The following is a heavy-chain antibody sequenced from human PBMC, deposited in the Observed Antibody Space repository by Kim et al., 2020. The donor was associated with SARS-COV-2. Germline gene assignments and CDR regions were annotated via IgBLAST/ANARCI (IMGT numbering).Heavy chain of an antibody. V-gene: IGHV4-59*08. D-gene: IGHD3-10*01. CDR1: GGSISSYY. CDR2: IHSSGNT. J-gene: IGHJ4*02. Sequence: SETLSLTCTVSGGSISSYYWFWIRQAPGRGLEWIAEIHSSGNTDHNPSLRSRVTISIDTSKNQFSLSLTSVTAADTAVYYCARRAGGFGEGQFVSWCQG. CDR3: ARRAGGFGEGQFVS.